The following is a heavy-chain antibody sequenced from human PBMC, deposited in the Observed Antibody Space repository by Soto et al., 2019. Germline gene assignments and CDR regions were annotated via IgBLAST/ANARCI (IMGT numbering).Heavy chain of an antibody. CDR2: IYYNGNT. D-gene: IGHD7-27*01. J-gene: IGHJ4*02. CDR1: GGSISNRY. CDR3: TRANWYSEY. V-gene: IGHV4-59*11. Sequence: QVQLQESGPGLVKPSETLSPTCRASGGSISNRYWSWIRQPPGKGLEWIGYIYYNGNTNYNPSLKGRVTMSVDTSRNQISLKLTTVTAAGTAVYYCTRANWYSEYWGQGTLVTVSS.